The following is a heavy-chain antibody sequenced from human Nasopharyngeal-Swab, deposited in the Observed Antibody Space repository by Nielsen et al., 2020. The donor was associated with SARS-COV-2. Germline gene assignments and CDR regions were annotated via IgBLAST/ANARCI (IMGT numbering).Heavy chain of an antibody. CDR3: AKDQGSGWYHDAFDI. Sequence: GGSLRLSCAASGFTFIIYAMRWVRPAPGKGLEWVSAISGSGGSTYYADSVKGRFTISRDNSKNTLYLQMNSLRAEDTAVYYCAKDQGSGWYHDAFDIWGQGTMVTVSS. CDR2: ISGSGGST. V-gene: IGHV3-23*01. D-gene: IGHD6-19*01. J-gene: IGHJ3*02. CDR1: GFTFIIYA.